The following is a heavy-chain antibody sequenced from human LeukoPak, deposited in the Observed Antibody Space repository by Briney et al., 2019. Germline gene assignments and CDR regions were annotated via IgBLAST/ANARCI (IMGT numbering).Heavy chain of an antibody. Sequence: SGPTLVNPTQTLTLACTFSGFPLSTSGMRVSWIRQPPGKALEWLARIDWDDDKFYSTSLKTRLTISKDTSKNQVVLTMTNMDPVDTATYYCARIGGGDYDYWGQGTLVTVSS. D-gene: IGHD4-17*01. CDR3: ARIGGGDYDY. CDR1: GFPLSTSGMR. CDR2: IDWDDDK. J-gene: IGHJ4*02. V-gene: IGHV2-70*04.